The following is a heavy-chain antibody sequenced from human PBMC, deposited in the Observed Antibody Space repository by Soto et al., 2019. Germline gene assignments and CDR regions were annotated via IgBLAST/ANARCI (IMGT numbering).Heavy chain of an antibody. CDR2: ISFDGSNK. CDR3: AKAQQLVLLSGMDV. V-gene: IGHV3-30-3*01. CDR1: GFTFSSYA. D-gene: IGHD6-13*01. Sequence: GGSLRLSCEVSGFTFSSYAMHWVRQAPGKGLEWVAVISFDGSNKYYADSVKGRFTISRDNSKNTLYLQMNSLRAEDTAVYYCAKAQQLVLLSGMDVWGQGTTVTVSS. J-gene: IGHJ6*02.